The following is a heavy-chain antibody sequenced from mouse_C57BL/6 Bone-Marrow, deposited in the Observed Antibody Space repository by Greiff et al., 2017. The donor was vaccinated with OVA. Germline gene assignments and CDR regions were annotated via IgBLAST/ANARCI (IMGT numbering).Heavy chain of an antibody. V-gene: IGHV1-72*01. CDR1: GYTFTSYW. Sequence: QVQLQQPGAELVKPGASVKLSCKASGYTFTSYWMHWVKQRPGRGLEWIGRIDPNSGGTKYNEKFKSKATLTVDKPSSKAYMQLSSLTSEDSAVYYCARVSLYGSSYNYAMDYWGQGTSVTVSS. CDR2: IDPNSGGT. D-gene: IGHD1-1*01. CDR3: ARVSLYGSSYNYAMDY. J-gene: IGHJ4*01.